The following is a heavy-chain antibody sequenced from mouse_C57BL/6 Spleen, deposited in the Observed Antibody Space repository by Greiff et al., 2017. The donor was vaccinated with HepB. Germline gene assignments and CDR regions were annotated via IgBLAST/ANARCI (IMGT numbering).Heavy chain of an antibody. CDR1: GYTFTSYG. Sequence: VQLQQSGAELARPGASVKLSCKASGYTFTSYGISWVKQRTGQGLEWIGEIYPRSGNTYYNEKFKGKATLTADKSSSTAYMELRSLTSEDSAVYVCATLYSNYFNYARDYWGQGTSVTVSS. CDR2: IYPRSGNT. J-gene: IGHJ4*01. CDR3: ATLYSNYFNYARDY. D-gene: IGHD2-5*01. V-gene: IGHV1-81*01.